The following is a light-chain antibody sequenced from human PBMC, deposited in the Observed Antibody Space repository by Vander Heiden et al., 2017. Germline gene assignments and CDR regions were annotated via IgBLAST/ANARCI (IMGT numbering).Light chain of an antibody. CDR2: DAS. V-gene: IGKV3-11*01. CDR1: QSVSSY. J-gene: IGKJ4*01. CDR3: QQRSNWPPGNT. Sequence: EIVLTQSPATLSLSPGERATLSCRASQSVSSYLAWYQQKPGQAPRLLIYDASNRATGIPARFSGSGSGTDFTLTISSLEPEDFAVYYCQQRSNWPPGNTFGAGTKVEIK.